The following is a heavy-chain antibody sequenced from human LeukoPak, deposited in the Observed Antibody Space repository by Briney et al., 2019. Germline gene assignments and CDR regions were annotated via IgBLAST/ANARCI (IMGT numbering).Heavy chain of an antibody. CDR3: ARCRSGWSSCY. Sequence: SETLSLTCAVYGGSFNGYYWSWIRQPPGKGLEWIGEINHSGSTNYNPSLKSRVTISVDTSKNQFSLKLSSVTAADTAVYYCARCRSGWSSCYWGQGTLVTVSS. CDR2: INHSGST. CDR1: GGSFNGYY. D-gene: IGHD6-13*01. V-gene: IGHV4-34*01. J-gene: IGHJ4*02.